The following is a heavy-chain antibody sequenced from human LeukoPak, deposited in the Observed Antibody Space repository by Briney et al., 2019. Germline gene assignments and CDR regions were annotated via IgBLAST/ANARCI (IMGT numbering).Heavy chain of an antibody. CDR3: AYSTTRGYSYGE. CDR1: GGSISSYY. V-gene: IGHV4-59*01. Sequence: KPSETLSLTCTVSGGSISSYYWSWIRQPPGKGLEWIGYIYYSGSTNYNPSLKSRVTISVDTSKNQFSLKLSSVTAADTAVYYCAYSTTRGYSYGEWGQGTLVTVSS. CDR2: IYYSGST. J-gene: IGHJ4*02. D-gene: IGHD5-18*01.